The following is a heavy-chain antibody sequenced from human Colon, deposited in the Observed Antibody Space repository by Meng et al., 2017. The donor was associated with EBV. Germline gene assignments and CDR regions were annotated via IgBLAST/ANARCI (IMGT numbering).Heavy chain of an antibody. Sequence: QVNLQEWGPGLVKPSETLSLTCTVSCDSGATGRYYWSWIRQPPGKGLEWIAYIYYIGGTNYNPSLKSRLTISLDTSKNQFSLSLRSVTAADTAVYYCARVSGRSFDPWGQGTLVTVSS. D-gene: IGHD3-10*01. CDR1: CDSGATGRYY. CDR2: IYYIGGT. V-gene: IGHV4-61*01. J-gene: IGHJ5*02. CDR3: ARVSGRSFDP.